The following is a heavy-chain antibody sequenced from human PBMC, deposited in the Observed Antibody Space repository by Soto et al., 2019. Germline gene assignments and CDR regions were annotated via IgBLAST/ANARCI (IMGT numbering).Heavy chain of an antibody. CDR2: IYHSGST. D-gene: IGHD6-19*01. V-gene: IGHV4-30-2*03. CDR1: GGSISSGGYS. CDR3: ARQALAGPSALYYFAY. J-gene: IGHJ4*02. Sequence: PSETLSLTCAVSGGSISSGGYSWSWIRQPPGKGLEWIGYIYHSGSTYYNPSLKSRVTISVDTSKNQLSLKLSSVTAADTAVYYCARQALAGPSALYYFAYWGQGTLVTVSS.